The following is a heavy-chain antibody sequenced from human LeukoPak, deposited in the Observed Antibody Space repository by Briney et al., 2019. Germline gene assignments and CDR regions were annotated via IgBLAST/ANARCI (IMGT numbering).Heavy chain of an antibody. J-gene: IGHJ4*02. CDR1: GFTFSRYS. CDR3: ARSRSGWYSDY. CDR2: ISSSSSTI. V-gene: IGHV3-48*01. D-gene: IGHD6-19*01. Sequence: PGGSLRLSCAGSGFTFSRYSMHWVRQAPGKGLEWVSYISSSSSTIYYADSVKGRFTISRDNAKNSLYLQMNSLRAEDTSVYYCARSRSGWYSDYWGQGTLVTVSS.